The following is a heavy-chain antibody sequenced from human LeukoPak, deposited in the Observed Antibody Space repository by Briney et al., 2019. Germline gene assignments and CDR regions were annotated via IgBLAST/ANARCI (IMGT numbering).Heavy chain of an antibody. D-gene: IGHD3-16*02. Sequence: GGSLRLPCAASGFTFSSYGMHWVRQAPGKGLEWVAVIWYDGSNKYYADSVKGRFTISRDNSKNTLYLQMNSLRAEDTAVYYCARGRYDYVWGSYRYTRAYFDYWGQGTLVTVSS. CDR2: IWYDGSNK. CDR1: GFTFSSYG. V-gene: IGHV3-33*01. J-gene: IGHJ4*02. CDR3: ARGRYDYVWGSYRYTRAYFDY.